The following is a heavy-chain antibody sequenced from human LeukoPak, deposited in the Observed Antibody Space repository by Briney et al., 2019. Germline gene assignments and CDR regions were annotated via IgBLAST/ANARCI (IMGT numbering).Heavy chain of an antibody. CDR2: IYYSGNT. D-gene: IGHD5-18*01. V-gene: IGHV4-39*01. J-gene: IGHJ4*02. Sequence: PSETLSLTCTVSGVSISSSNSYWGWIRQPPGKGLEWIGSIYYSGNTYYNASLKSQVSISIGTSKNQFSLRRTSVTAADTAVYYCARGKYSYGQRVSRPIDYWGQGTLVTVSS. CDR1: GVSISSSNSY. CDR3: ARGKYSYGQRVSRPIDY.